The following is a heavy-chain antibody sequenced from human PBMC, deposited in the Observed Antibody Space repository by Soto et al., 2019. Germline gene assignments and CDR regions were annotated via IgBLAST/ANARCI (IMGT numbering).Heavy chain of an antibody. V-gene: IGHV3-30-3*01. D-gene: IGHD3-10*01. CDR2: ISYDGSNK. CDR1: GFTFSSYA. J-gene: IGHJ4*02. Sequence: QVQLVESGGGVVQPGRSLRLSCAASGFTFSSYAMHWVRQAPGKGLEWVAVISYDGSNKYYADSVKGRFTISRDNSKNPLYLQMNSLRAEDTAVYYCARSIWFGELASEFDYWGQGTLVTVSS. CDR3: ARSIWFGELASEFDY.